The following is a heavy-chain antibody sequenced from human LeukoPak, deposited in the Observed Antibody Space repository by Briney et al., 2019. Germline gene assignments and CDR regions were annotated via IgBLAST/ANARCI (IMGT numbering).Heavy chain of an antibody. Sequence: ASVKVSCKASGYTFTGYYMHWVRQAPGQGLEWMGGINPNSGGTNYAQKFQGRATMTRDTSISTAYMELSRLRPDDTAVYYCAVLTTVTTHDFDYWGQGTLVTVSS. CDR2: INPNSGGT. CDR3: AVLTTVTTHDFDY. CDR1: GYTFTGYY. V-gene: IGHV1-2*02. J-gene: IGHJ4*02. D-gene: IGHD4-17*01.